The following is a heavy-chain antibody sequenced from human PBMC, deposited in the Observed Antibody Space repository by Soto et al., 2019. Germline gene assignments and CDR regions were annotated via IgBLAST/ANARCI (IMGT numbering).Heavy chain of an antibody. CDR3: ARSREFDY. J-gene: IGHJ4*02. V-gene: IGHV4-30-2*01. CDR1: GRSLSAAIYS. CDR2: IFPLLNT. Sequence: TLGLTCLVSGRSLSAAIYSWNWIRQPPGKGLEFIVYIFPLLNTYYNPSLKSRVPISIDVSKNQFSLSLRSLTSSYTAVYYCARSREFDYWSQGTMVTVSS.